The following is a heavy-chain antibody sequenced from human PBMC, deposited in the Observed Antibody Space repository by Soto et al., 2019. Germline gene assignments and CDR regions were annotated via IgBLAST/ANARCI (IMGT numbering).Heavy chain of an antibody. D-gene: IGHD5-12*01. CDR1: GGTFGSYA. V-gene: IGHV1-69*12. CDR2: IIPFFGTP. CDR3: AKGDGKGYNYFSYWYYGMDV. Sequence: QVQLVQSGTEVKKPGSSVKVSCKASGGTFGSYAISWVRQAPGQGLEWMGGIIPFFGTPNDAQKFQGRVTITADEPTGTAYMELSSLRSEDTAVYYCAKGDGKGYNYFSYWYYGMDVWGQGTTVTVSS. J-gene: IGHJ6*02.